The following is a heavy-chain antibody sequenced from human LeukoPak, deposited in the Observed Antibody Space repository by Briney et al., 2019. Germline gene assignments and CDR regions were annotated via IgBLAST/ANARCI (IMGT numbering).Heavy chain of an antibody. CDR3: ARGPCAYYENAGYYFEYLQH. CDR2: TIPISGAA. Sequence: GASVKVSCNAAGGIFSSYAISWARQAPGQGLEWMGGTIPISGAAIYAQRSQGRVTISTDESTSTAYMELTSLRSEDTAVYFCARGPCAYYENAGYYFEYLQHWGQGTQVTVSS. V-gene: IGHV1-69*05. CDR1: GGIFSSYA. D-gene: IGHD3-22*01. J-gene: IGHJ1*01.